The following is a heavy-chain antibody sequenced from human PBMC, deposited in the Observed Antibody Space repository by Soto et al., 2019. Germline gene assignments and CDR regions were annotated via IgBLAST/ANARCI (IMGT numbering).Heavy chain of an antibody. V-gene: IGHV3-11*01. D-gene: IGHD2-2*01. CDR2: ISSSGSTI. CDR3: ARGLSCISTTCRVGPVAV. CDR1: GFTFSDYY. Sequence: QVQLVESGGGLVKPGGSLRLSCAASGFTFSDYYMSWIRQAPGKGLEWVSYISSSGSTICYADSVKGRFTISRDNAKNSLYLQMNSLRAEDTAVYYCARGLSCISTTCRVGPVAVWGQGTTVTVSS. J-gene: IGHJ6*02.